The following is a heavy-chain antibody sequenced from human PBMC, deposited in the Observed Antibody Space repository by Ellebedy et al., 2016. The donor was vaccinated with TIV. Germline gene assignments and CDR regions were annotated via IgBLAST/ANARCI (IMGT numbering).Heavy chain of an antibody. Sequence: PGGSLRLSCAASGFTFSSYSMNWVRQAPGKGLEWVSYISSSSSTIYYADSVKGRFTISRDSSKNTLYLQMNSLRAEETAVYYCARDAAGNGGKLDYWGQGALVTVSS. J-gene: IGHJ4*02. CDR3: ARDAAGNGGKLDY. V-gene: IGHV3-48*01. CDR1: GFTFSSYS. CDR2: ISSSSSTI. D-gene: IGHD4-23*01.